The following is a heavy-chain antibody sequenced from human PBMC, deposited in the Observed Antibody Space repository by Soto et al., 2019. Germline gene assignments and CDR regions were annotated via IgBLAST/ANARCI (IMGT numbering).Heavy chain of an antibody. CDR3: ARDKGSVVAAANWFDP. CDR2: IIPILGIA. Sequence: QVQLVQSGAEVKKPGSSVKVSCKASGGTFSSYTISWVRQAPGQGLEWMGRIIPILGIANYAQKFQGRVTITADKSTSTAYMELSSLRSEDTAVYYCARDKGSVVAAANWFDPWGQGTLVTVSS. D-gene: IGHD2-15*01. CDR1: GGTFSSYT. J-gene: IGHJ5*02. V-gene: IGHV1-69*08.